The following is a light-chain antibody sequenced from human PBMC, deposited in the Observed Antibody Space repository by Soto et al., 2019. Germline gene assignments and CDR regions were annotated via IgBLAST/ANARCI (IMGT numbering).Light chain of an antibody. J-gene: IGKJ1*01. CDR1: QSVSKD. CDR3: QQYNNWPGT. Sequence: EIVLTQSPGTLSLSPGERATLSCRASQSVSKDLAWYQHKPGQAPRLLIYDASNRATGIPARFSGSGSGTDFTLTISSLEPEDFAVYYCQQYNNWPGTFGQGTKVEIK. CDR2: DAS. V-gene: IGKV3-11*01.